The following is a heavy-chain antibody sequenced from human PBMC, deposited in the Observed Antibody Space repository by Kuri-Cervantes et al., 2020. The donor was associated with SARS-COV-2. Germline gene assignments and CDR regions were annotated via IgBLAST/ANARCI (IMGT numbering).Heavy chain of an antibody. CDR3: ARKRLASITIFGVVTPNAFDI. V-gene: IGHV4-34*01. CDR2: INHSGST. J-gene: IGHJ3*02. Sequence: GSLRLSCAVYGGSFSGYYWSWIRQPPGKGLEWIGEINHSGSTNYNPSLKSRVTISVDTSKNQFSLKLSSVTAADTAVYYCARKRLASITIFGVVTPNAFDIWGQGTMVTVSS. D-gene: IGHD3-3*01. CDR1: GGSFSGYY.